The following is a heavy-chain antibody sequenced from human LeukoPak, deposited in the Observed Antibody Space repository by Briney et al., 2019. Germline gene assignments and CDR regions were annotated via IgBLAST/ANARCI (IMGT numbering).Heavy chain of an antibody. D-gene: IGHD3-10*01. Sequence: GRSLRLSCAASGFTFSSYGMHWVRQAPGKGLEWVAVIWYDGSNKYYPDSVKGRFTIPRDNSKNTLYLQMNSLRAEDTAVYYCARDHFNMVRGVHSYNWFAPWGQGTLVTVSS. CDR2: IWYDGSNK. V-gene: IGHV3-33*01. CDR3: ARDHFNMVRGVHSYNWFAP. J-gene: IGHJ5*02. CDR1: GFTFSSYG.